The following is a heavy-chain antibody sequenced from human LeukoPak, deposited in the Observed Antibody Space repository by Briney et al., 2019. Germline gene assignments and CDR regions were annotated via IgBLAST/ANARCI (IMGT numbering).Heavy chain of an antibody. Sequence: GVSLRLSCAASGFTFSDSAMTWVRQVPGKGMEGVSLISSSGGNTYYADSVKGRFTISRDNSKNTLSLQMNSLRVEDTAIYYCAKDIQLSTWGLGTMVTVSS. J-gene: IGHJ3*01. CDR2: ISSSGGNT. V-gene: IGHV3-23*01. CDR3: AKDIQLST. D-gene: IGHD3-16*02. CDR1: GFTFSDSA.